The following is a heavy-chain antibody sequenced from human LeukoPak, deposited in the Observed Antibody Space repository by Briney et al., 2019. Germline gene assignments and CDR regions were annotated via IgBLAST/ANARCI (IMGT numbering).Heavy chain of an antibody. J-gene: IGHJ3*02. Sequence: GASVKVSCKASGYTFTNYGISWVRQAPGQGLEWTGWISAYNGNTNYAQKLQGRVTMTTDTSTSTAYMELRSLRSDDTAVYYCARDQYYYGSGSYSPDAFDIWGQGTMVTVSS. V-gene: IGHV1-18*01. CDR1: GYTFTNYG. D-gene: IGHD3-10*01. CDR3: ARDQYYYGSGSYSPDAFDI. CDR2: ISAYNGNT.